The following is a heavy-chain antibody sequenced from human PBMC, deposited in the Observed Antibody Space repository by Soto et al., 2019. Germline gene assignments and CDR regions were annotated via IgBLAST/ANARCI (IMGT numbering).Heavy chain of an antibody. D-gene: IGHD5-12*01. CDR2: INPSGGST. J-gene: IGHJ6*02. Sequence: GASVKVSCKAYGYTFTSYYMHWVRQAPGQGLEWMGIINPSGGSTTYAQKFQGRVTMTRDTSTSTVYMELSSLRSEDTAVYYCARGDIVAIFGMDVWGQGTTVTVSS. V-gene: IGHV1-46*01. CDR1: GYTFTSYY. CDR3: ARGDIVAIFGMDV.